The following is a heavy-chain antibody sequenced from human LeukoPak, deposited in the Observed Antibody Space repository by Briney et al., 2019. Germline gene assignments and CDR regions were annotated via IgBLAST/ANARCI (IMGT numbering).Heavy chain of an antibody. CDR1: GFTLSSYE. CDR3: ARAAITMVRGVSDY. CDR2: ISSSGSTV. Sequence: GGSLRLSCAASGFTLSSYEMNWVRQAPGKGLEWVSYISSSGSTVYYADSVKGRFTISRDNAKNSLYLQMNSLRAEDTAVYYCARAAITMVRGVSDYWGQGTLVTVSS. D-gene: IGHD3-10*01. V-gene: IGHV3-48*03. J-gene: IGHJ4*02.